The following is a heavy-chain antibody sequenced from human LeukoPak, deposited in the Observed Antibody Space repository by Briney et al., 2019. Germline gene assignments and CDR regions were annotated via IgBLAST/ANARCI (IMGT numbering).Heavy chain of an antibody. J-gene: IGHJ4*02. CDR1: GFTFSSYA. V-gene: IGHV3-23*01. D-gene: IGHD2/OR15-2a*01. Sequence: GGSLRLSCAASGFTFSSYAMNWVRQAPGKGLGWVSTISGSGANTYNADSVKGRFTISRDNSKNTLYLQMNSLRAEDTAVYYCARDPDSTNYFDYWGQGTLVTVSS. CDR3: ARDPDSTNYFDY. CDR2: ISGSGANT.